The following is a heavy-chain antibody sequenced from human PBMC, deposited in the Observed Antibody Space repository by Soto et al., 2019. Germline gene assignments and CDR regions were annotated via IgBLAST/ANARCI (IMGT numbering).Heavy chain of an antibody. CDR1: GGSISSGGYS. Sequence: QLQLQESGSGLVKPSQTLSLTRAVSGGSISSGGYSWSWIRQPPGKGLEWIGYIYHSGSTYYNPSLKSRVTISVDRSKNQFSLKLSSVTAADTAVYYCARATVTTYYFDYWGQGTLVTVSS. D-gene: IGHD4-17*01. CDR2: IYHSGST. J-gene: IGHJ4*02. CDR3: ARATVTTYYFDY. V-gene: IGHV4-30-2*01.